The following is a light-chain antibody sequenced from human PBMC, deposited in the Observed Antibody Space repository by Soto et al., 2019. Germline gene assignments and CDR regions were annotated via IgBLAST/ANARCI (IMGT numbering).Light chain of an antibody. J-gene: IGLJ1*01. CDR1: SSDVGTYKF. V-gene: IGLV2-23*01. Sequence: QSALTQPASVSGSPGQSITISCTGTSSDVGTYKFVSWYQQHPGKVPKLMIYEGNKRPSGVSYRFSGSKSGNTASLTISGLQAEDEADYYCCSYAGSSTFVFGTGTKVTVL. CDR3: CSYAGSSTFV. CDR2: EGN.